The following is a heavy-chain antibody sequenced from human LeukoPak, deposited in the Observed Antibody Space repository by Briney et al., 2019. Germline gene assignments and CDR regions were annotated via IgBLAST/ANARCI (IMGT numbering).Heavy chain of an antibody. D-gene: IGHD6-6*01. CDR3: ARSRRAARPSRIWFDP. CDR1: GGTFRSYT. J-gene: IGHJ5*02. CDR2: IIPILGIA. V-gene: IGHV1-69*02. Sequence: GASVKVSCKASGGTFRSYTISWARHAPGERLERMGRIIPILGIAHSAQKFQRRVTITPDKSTSTAYMELSSLRSEDTAVYYCARSRRAARPSRIWFDPWGQGTLVTVSS.